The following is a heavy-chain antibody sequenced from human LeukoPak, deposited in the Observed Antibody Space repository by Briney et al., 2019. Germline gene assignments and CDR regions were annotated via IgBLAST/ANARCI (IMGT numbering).Heavy chain of an antibody. D-gene: IGHD6-6*01. CDR1: GYTFTSYG. J-gene: IGHJ5*02. V-gene: IGHV1-18*01. Sequence: ASVKVSCKASGYTFTSYGISWVRQAPGQGLKWMGWISAYNGNPNYAQKLQGRVTLTTDTSTSTAYMELSSLSSHCTPVYYCARDPPPRAARALGWFDPWGQGPLVTVSS. CDR2: ISAYNGNP. CDR3: ARDPPPRAARALGWFDP.